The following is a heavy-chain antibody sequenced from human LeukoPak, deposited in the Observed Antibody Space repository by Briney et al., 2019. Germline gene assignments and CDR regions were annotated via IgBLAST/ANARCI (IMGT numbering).Heavy chain of an antibody. D-gene: IGHD3-22*01. V-gene: IGHV3-21*01. CDR1: GFTIAKKY. CDR3: ARVSSGSYYFDY. Sequence: PGGSLRLSCAASGFTIAKKYMNWVRQAPGKGLEWVSSISSSSSYIYYADSVKGRFTISRDNAKNSLYLQMNSLRAEDTAVYYCARVSSGSYYFDYWGQGTLVTVSS. CDR2: ISSSSSYI. J-gene: IGHJ4*02.